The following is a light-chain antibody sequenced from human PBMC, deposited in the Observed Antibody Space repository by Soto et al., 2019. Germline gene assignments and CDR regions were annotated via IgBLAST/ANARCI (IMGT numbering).Light chain of an antibody. CDR2: DVI. V-gene: IGLV2-14*03. Sequence: QSVLTQPASVSDSPGQSTTISCIGTSSDIGAFNHVSWHQQHPGKAPKLIIYDVINRPSGVSNRFSGSKTGNTASLIISGLQAEDEADYYCSSYTSSSSYVFGSGTKLTVL. CDR3: SSYTSSSSYV. CDR1: SSDIGAFNH. J-gene: IGLJ1*01.